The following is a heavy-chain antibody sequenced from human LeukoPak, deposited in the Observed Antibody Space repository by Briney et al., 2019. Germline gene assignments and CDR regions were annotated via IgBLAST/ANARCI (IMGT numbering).Heavy chain of an antibody. CDR2: ISAYNGNT. CDR1: GYTFTSYG. V-gene: IGHV1-18*01. CDR3: AGSYYDSSGYYNNWFDP. Sequence: ASVKVSCKASGYTFTSYGISWVRQAPGQGLEWMGWISAYNGNTNYAQKLQGRVTMTTDTSTSTAYMELRSLRSDDTAVYYCAGSYYDSSGYYNNWFDPWGQGTLVTVSS. J-gene: IGHJ5*02. D-gene: IGHD3-22*01.